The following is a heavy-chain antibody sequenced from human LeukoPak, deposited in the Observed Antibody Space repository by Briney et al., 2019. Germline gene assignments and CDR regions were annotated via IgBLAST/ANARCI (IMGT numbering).Heavy chain of an antibody. CDR2: ISGSGDST. CDR3: ARRSGIAVAGAFDY. Sequence: TWGSLRLSRAASGFTFSNYAMRWVRQGPGKGLEWVSGISGSGDSTYYADSVKGRFTISRDNSKNTLYLQMNSLRAEDTAVYYCARRSGIAVAGAFDYWGQGTLVTVSS. D-gene: IGHD6-19*01. V-gene: IGHV3-23*01. CDR1: GFTFSNYA. J-gene: IGHJ4*02.